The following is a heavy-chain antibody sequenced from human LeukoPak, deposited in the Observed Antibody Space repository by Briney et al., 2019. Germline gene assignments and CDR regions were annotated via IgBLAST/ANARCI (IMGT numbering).Heavy chain of an antibody. CDR1: GFTFGNYW. D-gene: IGHD6-6*01. CDR2: INTDGSRT. V-gene: IGHV3-74*01. Sequence: PGGSLRLSCAASGFTFGNYWMHWVRQAPGKGLVWVSRINTDGSRTTYADSVEGRITISRDNAKNTLYLQMNVLRAEDTAVYYCATVPSIEYAGPSWGQGTLVTVSS. J-gene: IGHJ4*02. CDR3: ATVPSIEYAGPS.